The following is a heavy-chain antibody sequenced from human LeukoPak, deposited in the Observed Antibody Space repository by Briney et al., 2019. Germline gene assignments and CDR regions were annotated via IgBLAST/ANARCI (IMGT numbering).Heavy chain of an antibody. CDR3: ARSSGRYPHDAFEI. CDR1: GGSISSYY. Sequence: SETLSLTRTVSGGSISSYYWSWIRQPPGKGLEWIGDIYYSGSTSYNPALKSRVAISVDTYKHQFSLKLRSVTAADTAVYYCARSSGRYPHDAFEIWGQGTMVTVSS. D-gene: IGHD1-26*01. J-gene: IGHJ3*02. CDR2: IYYSGST. V-gene: IGHV4-59*01.